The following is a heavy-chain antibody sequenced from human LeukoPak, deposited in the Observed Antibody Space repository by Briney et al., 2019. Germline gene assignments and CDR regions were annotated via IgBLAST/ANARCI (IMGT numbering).Heavy chain of an antibody. CDR2: IYHSGST. Sequence: SETLSLTCAVSGYSLSSGYYWGWIRQPPGKGLEWIGSIYHSGSTYYNPSLKSRVTISVDTSKNQFSLKLSSVTATDTAVYYCARHDSAIVASFDYWGQGTLVTVSS. CDR1: GYSLSSGYY. J-gene: IGHJ4*02. CDR3: ARHDSAIVASFDY. D-gene: IGHD3-22*01. V-gene: IGHV4-38-2*01.